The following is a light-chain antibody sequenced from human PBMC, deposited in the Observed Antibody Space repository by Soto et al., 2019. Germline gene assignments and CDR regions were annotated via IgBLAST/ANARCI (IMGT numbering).Light chain of an antibody. Sequence: EIVLTQSPGSLSLSPGERATLSCRASQSVRSDDLAWYQQKPGQAPRLLIYGASTRATGIPARFSGSGSGTEFTLTISSLQSEDFAVYYCQQYNNWPLTFGGGTKVDIK. CDR2: GAS. CDR3: QQYNNWPLT. V-gene: IGKV3-15*01. J-gene: IGKJ4*01. CDR1: QSVRSD.